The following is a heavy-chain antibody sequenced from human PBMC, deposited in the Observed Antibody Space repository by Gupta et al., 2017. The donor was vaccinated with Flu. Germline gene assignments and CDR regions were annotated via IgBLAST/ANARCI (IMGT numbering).Heavy chain of an antibody. CDR2: ISGSGDST. D-gene: IGHD3-3*01. Sequence: EVQLLESGGGLVQPGGSLRLSCAASGFTFSSYAMRWVRQAPGKGLEWVSGISGSGDSTYYADSVKGRFTISRDNSKNTLYLQMNSLRAEDTAVYYCAKDGGARFLEWFPYYYYGMDVWGQGTTVTVSS. CDR3: AKDGGARFLEWFPYYYYGMDV. CDR1: GFTFSSYA. V-gene: IGHV3-23*01. J-gene: IGHJ6*02.